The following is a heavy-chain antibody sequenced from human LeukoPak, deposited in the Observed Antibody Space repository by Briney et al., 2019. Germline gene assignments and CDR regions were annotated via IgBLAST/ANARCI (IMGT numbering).Heavy chain of an antibody. V-gene: IGHV1-69*13. CDR3: ARDSPPDIVVGVRSAFDI. CDR1: GGTFSSYA. CDR2: IIPIFGTA. J-gene: IGHJ3*02. Sequence: SVKVSCKASGGTFSSYAISWVRQAPGQGLEWMGGIIPIFGTANYAQKFQGRVTITADESTSTAYMELSSLRSEDTAVYYCARDSPPDIVVGVRSAFDIWGQGTMVTVSS. D-gene: IGHD2-2*01.